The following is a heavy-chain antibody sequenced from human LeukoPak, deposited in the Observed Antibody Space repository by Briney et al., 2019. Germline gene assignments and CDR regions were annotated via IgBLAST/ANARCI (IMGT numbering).Heavy chain of an antibody. CDR2: ISAYNGNT. J-gene: IGHJ6*03. CDR3: ARVGDFWSGYYIGPQKKHYYYMDV. CDR1: GYTFTSYG. V-gene: IGHV1-18*01. D-gene: IGHD3-3*01. Sequence: VKVSCKASGYTFTSYGISWVRQAPGQGLEWMGWISAYNGNTNYAQKLQGRVTMTTDTSTSTAYMELRSLRSDDTAVYYCARVGDFWSGYYIGPQKKHYYYMDVWGKGTTVTVSS.